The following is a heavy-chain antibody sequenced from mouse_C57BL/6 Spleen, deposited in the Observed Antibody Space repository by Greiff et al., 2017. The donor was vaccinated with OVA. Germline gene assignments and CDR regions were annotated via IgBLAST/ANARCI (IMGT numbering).Heavy chain of an antibody. CDR2: INPYTGGT. Sequence: VQLQQSGPVLVKPGASVKMSCKASGYTFTDYYMNWVKQSHGKSLEWIGVINPYTGGTSYNQTFKGTATLTVDKSSSTAYMELNSRTSEDSAVYYSARRTGTYFDYWGQGTTLTVSS. D-gene: IGHD4-1*01. J-gene: IGHJ2*01. V-gene: IGHV1-19*01. CDR1: GYTFTDYY. CDR3: ARRTGTYFDY.